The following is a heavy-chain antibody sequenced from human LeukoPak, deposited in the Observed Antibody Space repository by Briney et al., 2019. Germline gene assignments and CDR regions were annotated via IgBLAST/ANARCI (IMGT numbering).Heavy chain of an antibody. CDR3: ARSMFAVMLPFDY. CDR1: GDSISSGPYY. D-gene: IGHD3-10*02. Sequence: SETLSLTCTVSGDSISSGPYYWSWIRQPPGKGLEWIATIYYSGSTYHNPSLRSRITISADTSDKHFSLKMSSVTAADTAVYYCARSMFAVMLPFDYWGQGTLVTVSS. CDR2: IYYSGST. J-gene: IGHJ4*02. V-gene: IGHV4-39*02.